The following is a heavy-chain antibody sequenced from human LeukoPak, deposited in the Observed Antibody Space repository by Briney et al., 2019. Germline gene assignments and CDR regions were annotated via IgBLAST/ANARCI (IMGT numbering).Heavy chain of an antibody. V-gene: IGHV3-74*01. Sequence: PGGSLRLSCAASGFTFSSYWMHWVRQAPGKGLVWVSRINSDGSSTSYADSVKGRFTISRDNAKNTLYLQMNSLRAEDTAVYYCARVQAGWLQSPEIHRPLDYWGQGTLVTVSS. J-gene: IGHJ4*02. CDR1: GFTFSSYW. CDR2: INSDGSST. CDR3: ARVQAGWLQSPEIHRPLDY. D-gene: IGHD5-24*01.